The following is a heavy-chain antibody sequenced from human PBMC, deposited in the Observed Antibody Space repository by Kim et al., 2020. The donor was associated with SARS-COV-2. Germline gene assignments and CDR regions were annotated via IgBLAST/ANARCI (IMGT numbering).Heavy chain of an antibody. CDR1: GFTFSSYA. J-gene: IGHJ6*01. D-gene: IGHD6-19*01. CDR2: ISYDGSNK. CDR3: ARDLKIAVAAKWHYYYG. V-gene: IGHV3-30*04. Sequence: GGSLRLSCAASGFTFSSYAMHWVRQAPGKGLEGVAVISYDGSNKYYADSVKGRFTISRDNSKNTLYLQMNSLRAEDTAVYYCARDLKIAVAAKWHYYYG.